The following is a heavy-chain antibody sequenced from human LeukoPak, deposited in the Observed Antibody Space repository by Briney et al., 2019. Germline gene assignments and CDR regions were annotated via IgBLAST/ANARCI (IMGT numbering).Heavy chain of an antibody. CDR3: ARRSLTNCGGDCSSAFDI. Sequence: PGESLKISCKGSGYSFTSYWIGWVRQTPGKGLEWMGIIYPGDSDTRYSPSFQGQVTISADKSISTAYLQWSSLKASDTAMYYCARRSLTNCGGDCSSAFDIWGQGTMVTVSS. J-gene: IGHJ3*02. CDR1: GYSFTSYW. D-gene: IGHD2-21*02. V-gene: IGHV5-51*01. CDR2: IYPGDSDT.